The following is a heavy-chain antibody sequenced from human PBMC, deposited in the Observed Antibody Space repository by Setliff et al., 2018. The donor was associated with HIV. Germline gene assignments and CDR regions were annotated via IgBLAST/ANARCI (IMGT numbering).Heavy chain of an antibody. J-gene: IGHJ6*03. CDR2: IYYSGST. CDR1: GGSISSSSYY. Sequence: LSLTCTVSGGSISSSSYYWGWIRQPPGKGLEWIGSIYYSGSTYANPSLKSRVTISVDTSKNQFSLNPSSVTAADTAVYYCVGSTIAAAVYYYYYYMDVWGKGTTVTVS. CDR3: VGSTIAAAVYYYYYYMDV. D-gene: IGHD6-13*01. V-gene: IGHV4-39*01.